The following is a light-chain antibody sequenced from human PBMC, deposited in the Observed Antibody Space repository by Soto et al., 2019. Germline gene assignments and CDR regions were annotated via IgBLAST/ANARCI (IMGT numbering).Light chain of an antibody. CDR3: QQYGSSPT. Sequence: TPSAATRSVSPWERATLSCRASQTIDNTLAWYQRKPGQAPRLLIYDASSRATGIPDRFSGSGSGTDFTLTISRLEPEDFAVYYCQQYGSSPTFGQVRRLEIK. CDR2: DAS. J-gene: IGKJ5*01. V-gene: IGKV3-20*01. CDR1: QTIDNT.